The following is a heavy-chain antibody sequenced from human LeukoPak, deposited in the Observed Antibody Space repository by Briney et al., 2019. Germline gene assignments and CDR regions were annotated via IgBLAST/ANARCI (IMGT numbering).Heavy chain of an antibody. V-gene: IGHV3-21*01. CDR3: ARYNSGWNDY. CDR1: GFTFSSFN. Sequence: TGGSLRLSCAASGFTFSSFNMNWVREAPGKGLEWVSSISSTSSLIWYADSLKGRFTISRGNAKNSLYLQMDSLRAEDTAVYYCARYNSGWNDYWGQGTLVTVSP. J-gene: IGHJ4*02. CDR2: ISSTSSLI. D-gene: IGHD6-19*01.